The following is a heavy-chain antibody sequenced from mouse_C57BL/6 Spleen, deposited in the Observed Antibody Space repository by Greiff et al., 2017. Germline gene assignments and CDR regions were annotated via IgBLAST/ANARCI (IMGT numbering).Heavy chain of an antibody. D-gene: IGHD2-4*01. CDR1: GYAFTNYL. Sequence: VQLQQSGAELVRPGTSVKVSCKASGYAFTNYLIAWVKQRPGQGLEWIGVINPGSGGTNYNEKFKGKATLTADKSSSTAYMQLSSLTSEDSAVYFCARSRCIYSEYDGRFAYWGQGTLVTVSA. V-gene: IGHV1-54*01. J-gene: IGHJ3*01. CDR3: ARSRCIYSEYDGRFAY. CDR2: INPGSGGT.